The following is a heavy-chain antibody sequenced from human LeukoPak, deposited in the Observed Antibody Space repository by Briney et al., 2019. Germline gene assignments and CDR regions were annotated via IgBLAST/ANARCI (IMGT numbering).Heavy chain of an antibody. V-gene: IGHV3-7*03. CDR1: GFTFSTHW. CDR2: IKQGGSET. D-gene: IGHD3-10*01. J-gene: IGHJ4*02. CDR3: ARGPHYGSRSDHLDY. Sequence: PGGSLRLSCGASGFTFSTHWMNWVRQAPGKGLEWVANIKQGGSETNYVGSVKGRFTVSRDGAKNSVYLQVDSLRAEDTAIYYCARGPHYGSRSDHLDYWGQGTLVTVSS.